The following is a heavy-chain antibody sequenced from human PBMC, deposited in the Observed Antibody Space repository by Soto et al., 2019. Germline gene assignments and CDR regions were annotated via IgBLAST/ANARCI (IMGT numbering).Heavy chain of an antibody. D-gene: IGHD3-16*01. Sequence: SVKVSCKASGGTFSSYTISWVRQAPGQGLEWMGRIIPILGIANYAQKFQGRVTITADKSTSTAYMELRSLRSDDTAVYYCARADRVMVYDLWGRGTLVTVSS. CDR2: IIPILGIA. CDR1: GGTFSSYT. V-gene: IGHV1-69*02. CDR3: ARADRVMVYDL. J-gene: IGHJ2*01.